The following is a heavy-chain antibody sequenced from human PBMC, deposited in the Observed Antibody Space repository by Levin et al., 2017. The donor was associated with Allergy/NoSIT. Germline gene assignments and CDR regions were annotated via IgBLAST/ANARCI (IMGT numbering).Heavy chain of an antibody. D-gene: IGHD2-15*01. CDR3: AKETTRVRDFDS. CDR1: GFTFSRSG. CDR2: IAYDGSTT. V-gene: IGHV3-30*18. Sequence: GESLKISCTASGFTFSRSGMHWVRQAPGKGLEWVAYIAYDGSTTYSADSVKGRFTIARDNRRNTLYLHMSSLRPQDTALYYCAKETTRVRDFDSWGQGALVSVSS. J-gene: IGHJ4*02.